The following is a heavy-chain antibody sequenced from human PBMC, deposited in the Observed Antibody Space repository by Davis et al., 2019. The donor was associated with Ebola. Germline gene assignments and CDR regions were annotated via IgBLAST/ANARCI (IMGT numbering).Heavy chain of an antibody. Sequence: SVTVSCKASGGTFTSYAISWVRQAPGQGLKWMGGIIPLFGTANYAQKFQDRVTITAGESTSTSYMELNSLRSDDTAVYYCARGGGGDSSGFQSWFDPWGQGTLVTVSS. CDR1: GGTFTSYA. J-gene: IGHJ5*02. CDR2: IIPLFGTA. D-gene: IGHD3-22*01. CDR3: ARGGGGDSSGFQSWFDP. V-gene: IGHV1-69*13.